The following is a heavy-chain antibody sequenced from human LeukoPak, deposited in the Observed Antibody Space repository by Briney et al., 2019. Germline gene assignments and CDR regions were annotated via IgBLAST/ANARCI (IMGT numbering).Heavy chain of an antibody. CDR3: ARAPTYYDILTGYYNDAFDI. CDR2: IYYSGST. CDR1: GGSISSYY. Sequence: SETLSLTCTVSGGSISSYYWSWIRQPPGKGLEWIGYIYYSGSTNYNPSLKSRVTISVDTSKNQFPLKLSSVTAADTAVYYCARAPTYYDILTGYYNDAFDIWGQGTMVTVSS. V-gene: IGHV4-59*01. J-gene: IGHJ3*02. D-gene: IGHD3-9*01.